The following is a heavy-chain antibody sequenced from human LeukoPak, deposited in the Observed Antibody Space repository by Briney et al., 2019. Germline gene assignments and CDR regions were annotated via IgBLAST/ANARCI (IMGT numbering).Heavy chain of an antibody. CDR1: GGTFSSYA. J-gene: IGHJ4*02. V-gene: IGHV1-2*06. CDR3: ARDLDGSRFDY. D-gene: IGHD1-26*01. CDR2: INPNSGVT. Sequence: ASVKVSCKASGGTFSSYAISWVRQAPGQGLEWMGRINPNSGVTKYAQKFQGRVAVTRDTSLNTAYMELNRLGSDDTAMYYCARDLDGSRFDYWGQGTLVTVSS.